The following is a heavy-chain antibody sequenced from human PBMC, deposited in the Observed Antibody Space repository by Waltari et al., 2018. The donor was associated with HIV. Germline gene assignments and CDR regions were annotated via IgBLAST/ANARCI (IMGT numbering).Heavy chain of an antibody. CDR2: ICPGDSAT. CDR1: GYSFTSYW. Sequence: EVQLVQSGAEVKKPGESLKISCKGSGYSFTSYWIGWVRQMPGKGREWMGMICPGDSATRYGPSFQSKVTISADKSISTAYLQWSSLKASDTAMYYCARRRFGEFTNWFDPWGQGTLVTVSS. V-gene: IGHV5-51*01. CDR3: ARRRFGEFTNWFDP. D-gene: IGHD3-10*01. J-gene: IGHJ5*02.